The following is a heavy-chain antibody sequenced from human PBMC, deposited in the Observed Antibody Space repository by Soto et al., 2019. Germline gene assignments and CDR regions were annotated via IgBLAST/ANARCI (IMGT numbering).Heavy chain of an antibody. CDR1: GFIFDNYA. CDR2: ISGSGHAT. J-gene: IGHJ4*02. V-gene: IGHV3-23*01. CDR3: AKGRYFDTSGGCANY. Sequence: EVKLLESGGGLVPPGASARLSCITSGFIFDNYAMSWVRQSPGRGLEWVAAISGSGHATVYTQSVQGRFIISRDKSKKTLFLQMNNLRADDTAVYYCAKGRYFDTSGGCANYWGLGTLVSVSA. D-gene: IGHD3-22*01.